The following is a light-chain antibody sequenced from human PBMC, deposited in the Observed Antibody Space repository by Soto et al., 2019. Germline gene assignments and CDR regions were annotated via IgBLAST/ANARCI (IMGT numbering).Light chain of an antibody. CDR2: GAS. J-gene: IGKJ3*01. CDR3: QQTSVAPFT. V-gene: IGKV1-39*01. CDR1: RNINTY. Sequence: DIQMAQSPSSLSASVGDTITITCRASRNINTYLNWYQQKPGKAPKLLIFGASSLQSGVPSRFSGSGSRTDFTLTISSLQPEDFATYCWQQTSVAPFTCGPGTKVDIK.